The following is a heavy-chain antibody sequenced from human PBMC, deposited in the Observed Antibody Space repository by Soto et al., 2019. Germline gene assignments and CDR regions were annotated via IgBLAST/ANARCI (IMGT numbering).Heavy chain of an antibody. D-gene: IGHD2-2*01. Sequence: QVQLQESGPGLVKPSQTLSLTCTVSGGSISSGDYYWSWIRQPPGKGLEWIGYIYYSGSTYYNPSLKSRVTISVDTSKNQFSLKLSSVTAADTAVYYCARVDLTGNRGYCSSTSCPGIDYWGQGTLVTVSS. J-gene: IGHJ4*02. CDR1: GGSISSGDYY. CDR2: IYYSGST. V-gene: IGHV4-30-4*01. CDR3: ARVDLTGNRGYCSSTSCPGIDY.